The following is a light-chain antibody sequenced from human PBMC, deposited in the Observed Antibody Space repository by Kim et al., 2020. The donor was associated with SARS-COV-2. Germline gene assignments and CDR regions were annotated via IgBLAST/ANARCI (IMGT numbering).Light chain of an antibody. J-gene: IGKJ5*01. V-gene: IGKV1-39*01. Sequence: DIQMTQSPSSLSASVGDRVTITCRASQSISGYLNWYQQKPGKAPNLLIYDASSLQSGVPSRFSGSGSETEFTLTISSLQPEDFATYYCQQSYGSLITFGQGTRLDIK. CDR1: QSISGY. CDR3: QQSYGSLIT. CDR2: DAS.